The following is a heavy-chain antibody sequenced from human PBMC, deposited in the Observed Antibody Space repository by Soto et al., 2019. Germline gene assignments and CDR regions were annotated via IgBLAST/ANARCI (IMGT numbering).Heavy chain of an antibody. Sequence: GGSLRLSCEASGFTFSGFDMHWVRQPTGKGLEWVSTIGTAGDTYYAVSVKGRFTISRDNAKNSLSLQMNSLRAGDTAVYFWARGQEVGAHFFDAWGQGTQVTVAS. V-gene: IGHV3-13*01. J-gene: IGHJ4*02. D-gene: IGHD2-15*01. CDR3: ARGQEVGAHFFDA. CDR1: GFTFSGFD. CDR2: IGTAGDT.